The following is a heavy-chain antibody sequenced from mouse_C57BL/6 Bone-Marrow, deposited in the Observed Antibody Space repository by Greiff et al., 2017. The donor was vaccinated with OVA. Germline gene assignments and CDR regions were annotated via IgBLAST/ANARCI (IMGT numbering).Heavy chain of an antibody. J-gene: IGHJ1*03. D-gene: IGHD2-5*01. Sequence: VQLKESGAELVRPGASVKLSCTASGFNIKDDYMHWVKQRPEQGLEWIGWIDPENGDTEYASKFQGKATITADTSSNTAYLQLSSLTSEDTAVYYCTAYYSNGPDWYFDVWGTGTTVTVSS. CDR3: TAYYSNGPDWYFDV. CDR2: IDPENGDT. V-gene: IGHV14-4*01. CDR1: GFNIKDDY.